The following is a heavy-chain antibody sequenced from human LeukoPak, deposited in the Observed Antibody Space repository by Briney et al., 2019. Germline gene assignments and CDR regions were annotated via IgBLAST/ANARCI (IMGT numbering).Heavy chain of an antibody. D-gene: IGHD5-24*01. J-gene: IGHJ4*02. V-gene: IGHV1-69*13. CDR2: IIPIFGTA. Sequence: SVKVSCKASGGTFSSYAISWVRQAPGQGLNWMGGIIPIFGTANYAQKFQGRVTITADESTSTAYMELSSLRSEDTAVYYCATGDGYTSFDYWGQGTLVTVSS. CDR1: GGTFSSYA. CDR3: ATGDGYTSFDY.